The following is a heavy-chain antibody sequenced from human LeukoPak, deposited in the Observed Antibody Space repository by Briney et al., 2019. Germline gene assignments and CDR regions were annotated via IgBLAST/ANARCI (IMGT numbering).Heavy chain of an antibody. CDR2: MSYDGSNK. CDR3: AREMATKKLHYFDY. J-gene: IGHJ4*02. D-gene: IGHD5-24*01. Sequence: PGGSLRLSCAASGFTFSSYAMDWVRHAPGKGLGWVAVMSYDGSNKYYADSVEGRFTISRDNSKNTLYLQTNSLRAEDTAVYYCAREMATKKLHYFDYWGQGTLVTVSS. V-gene: IGHV3-30*01. CDR1: GFTFSSYA.